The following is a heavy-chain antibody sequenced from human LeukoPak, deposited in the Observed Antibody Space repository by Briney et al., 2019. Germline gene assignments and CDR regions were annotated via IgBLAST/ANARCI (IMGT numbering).Heavy chain of an antibody. CDR3: AKGYSDYDLSFAY. CDR2: VSGSGGSA. J-gene: IGHJ4*02. V-gene: IGHV3-23*01. CDR1: GFTFSNYG. D-gene: IGHD5-12*01. Sequence: GGSLRLSCAASGFTFSNYGMQWVRQAPGKALEWVSAVSGSGGSAYQADSVKGRFTISRDNSKNTLYLQMNSLRAEDTAVYYCAKGYSDYDLSFAYWGQGTLVTVSS.